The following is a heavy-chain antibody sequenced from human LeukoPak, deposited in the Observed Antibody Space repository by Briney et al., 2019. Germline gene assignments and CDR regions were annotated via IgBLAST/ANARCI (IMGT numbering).Heavy chain of an antibody. Sequence: ASVKVSCKASGYTFTSYDINWVRQATGQGLEWMGWMNPNSGNTGYAQKFQGRVTMTRNTSISTAYMELSSLRSEDTAVYYCARAGGYCGRISCPYYFDYWGQGALVAVSS. V-gene: IGHV1-8*01. J-gene: IGHJ4*02. CDR2: MNPNSGNT. CDR3: ARAGGYCGRISCPYYFDY. D-gene: IGHD2-15*01. CDR1: GYTFTSYD.